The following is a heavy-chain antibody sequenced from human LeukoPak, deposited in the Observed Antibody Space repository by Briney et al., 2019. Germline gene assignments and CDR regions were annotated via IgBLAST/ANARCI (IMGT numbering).Heavy chain of an antibody. Sequence: PGGSLRLSCAASGFTFSDYYMSWIRQAPGKGLEWVSYISSSGSTIYYADSVKGRFTISRDNAKNSLYLQMNSLRAEDTAVYYCASDPPWANDAFDIWGQGTMVTVSS. V-gene: IGHV3-11*04. CDR1: GFTFSDYY. D-gene: IGHD7-27*01. J-gene: IGHJ3*02. CDR3: ASDPPWANDAFDI. CDR2: ISSSGSTI.